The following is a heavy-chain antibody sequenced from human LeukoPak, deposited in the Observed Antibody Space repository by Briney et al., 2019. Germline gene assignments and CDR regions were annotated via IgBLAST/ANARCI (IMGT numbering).Heavy chain of an antibody. J-gene: IGHJ6*02. V-gene: IGHV3-48*03. Sequence: SGGSLRLSCAASGFTFSSYEMNWVRQAPGKGLEWVSYISSSGSTIYYADSVKGRFTISRDSAKNSLYLQMNSLRAEDTAVYYCARDFGASYGNYYYYGMDVWGQGTTVTVSS. D-gene: IGHD5-18*01. CDR2: ISSSGSTI. CDR1: GFTFSSYE. CDR3: ARDFGASYGNYYYYGMDV.